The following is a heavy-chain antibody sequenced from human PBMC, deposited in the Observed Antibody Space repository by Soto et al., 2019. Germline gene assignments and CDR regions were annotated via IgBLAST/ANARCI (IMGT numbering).Heavy chain of an antibody. D-gene: IGHD3-16*02. CDR1: GGSISSGGYY. V-gene: IGHV4-31*03. CDR2: IYYSGST. J-gene: IGHJ4*02. Sequence: SETLSLTCTVSGGSISSGGYYWSWIRQHPGKGLEWIGYIYYSGSTYYNPSLKSRVTISVDTSKNQFSLKLRSVTAADTAVYYCARRTMVAVVGELSSFDYWGQGTLVTVSS. CDR3: ARRTMVAVVGELSSFDY.